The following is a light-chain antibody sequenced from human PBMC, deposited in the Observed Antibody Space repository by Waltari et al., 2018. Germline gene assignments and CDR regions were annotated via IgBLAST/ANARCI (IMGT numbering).Light chain of an antibody. CDR2: AAS. J-gene: IGKJ3*01. CDR1: QSISSY. CDR3: QQSYSTPFT. Sequence: DIQMTQSPSSLSASVGDRVTITCRASQSISSYLNWYQPKPGKAPKLMIYAASSLQRGVPSRFSGSGSGTEFTLTISSLQPEDFATYYCQQSYSTPFTFGPGTKVDIK. V-gene: IGKV1-39*01.